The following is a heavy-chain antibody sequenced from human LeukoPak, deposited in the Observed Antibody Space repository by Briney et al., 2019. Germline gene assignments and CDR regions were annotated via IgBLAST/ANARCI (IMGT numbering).Heavy chain of an antibody. CDR1: GGTFSSYA. Sequence: SVKVSRKASGGTFSSYAISWVRQAPGQGLEWMGRIIPILGIANYAQKFQGRVAITADKSTSTAYMELSSLRSEDTAVYYCARDEQTGPPSSRGSCYPFDYWGQGTLDTVSS. CDR2: IIPILGIA. V-gene: IGHV1-69*04. D-gene: IGHD2-15*01. CDR3: ARDEQTGPPSSRGSCYPFDY. J-gene: IGHJ4*02.